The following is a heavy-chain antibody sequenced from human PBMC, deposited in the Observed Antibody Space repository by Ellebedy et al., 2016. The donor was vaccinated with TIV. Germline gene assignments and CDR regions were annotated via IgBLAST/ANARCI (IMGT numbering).Heavy chain of an antibody. V-gene: IGHV3-30-3*01. Sequence: GESLKISXAASGFTFSSYAMHWVRQAPGKGLEWVAVISYDGSNKYYADSVKGRFTISRDNSKNTLYLQMNSLRAEDAAVYYCARDLLTGPFDYWGQGTLVTVSS. D-gene: IGHD3-9*01. J-gene: IGHJ4*02. CDR1: GFTFSSYA. CDR2: ISYDGSNK. CDR3: ARDLLTGPFDY.